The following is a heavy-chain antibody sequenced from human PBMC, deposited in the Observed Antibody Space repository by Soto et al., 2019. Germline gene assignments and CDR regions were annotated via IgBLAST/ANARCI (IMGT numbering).Heavy chain of an antibody. CDR3: ARAAYWNHYGMDV. CDR1: GGSFSGYY. Sequence: ETLSLTCAVYGGSFSGYYWSWIRQPPGKGLEWIGEINHSGSTNYNPSLKSRVTISVDTSKNQFSLKLSSVTAADTAVYYCARAAYWNHYGMDVWGQGTTVTVSS. V-gene: IGHV4-34*01. CDR2: INHSGST. J-gene: IGHJ6*02. D-gene: IGHD1-1*01.